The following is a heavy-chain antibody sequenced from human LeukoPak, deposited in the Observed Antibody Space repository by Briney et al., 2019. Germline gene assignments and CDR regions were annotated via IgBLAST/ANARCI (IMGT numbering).Heavy chain of an antibody. J-gene: IGHJ6*02. D-gene: IGHD2-2*01. CDR2: ITTSSSTI. V-gene: IGHV3-48*02. CDR1: GFTFSSYS. Sequence: GGSLRLSCAASGFTFSSYSMNWVRQAPGKGLKWISYITTSSSTIYYADSVKGRFTISRDNAKNSLYLQMNSLRDEDTAVYYCAICLYYYYAMDVWGQGTTVTVSS. CDR3: AICLYYYYAMDV.